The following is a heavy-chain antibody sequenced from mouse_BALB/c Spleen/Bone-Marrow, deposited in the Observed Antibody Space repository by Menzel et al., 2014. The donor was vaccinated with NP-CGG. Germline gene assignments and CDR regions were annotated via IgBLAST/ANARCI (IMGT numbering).Heavy chain of an antibody. CDR1: GFTFTDYE. J-gene: IGHJ2*01. V-gene: IGHV1-15*01. Sequence: VHLVESGAELERPGASVKLSCKASGFTFTDYEMHWVKQTPVHGLEWIGTIHPGSGGTAYNQKFKGKATLTADKSSSTAYMELSSLTSEDSAVYYCTREKVGDFDYWGQGTTLTVSS. CDR3: TREKVGDFDY. CDR2: IHPGSGGT.